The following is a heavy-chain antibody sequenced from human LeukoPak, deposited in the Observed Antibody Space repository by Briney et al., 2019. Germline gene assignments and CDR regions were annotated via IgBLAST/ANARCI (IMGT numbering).Heavy chain of an antibody. V-gene: IGHV4-34*01. CDR2: INHSGST. J-gene: IGHJ3*02. CDR1: GGSFSGYY. CDR3: ARGLGGDYGLYAFDI. Sequence: SETLSLTCAVYGGSFSGYYWSWIRQPPGKGLEWIGEINHSGSTNYNPSLKSRVTISVDTSKNQFSLKLSSVTAADTAVYYCARGLGGDYGLYAFDIWGQGTMVTVSS. D-gene: IGHD4-17*01.